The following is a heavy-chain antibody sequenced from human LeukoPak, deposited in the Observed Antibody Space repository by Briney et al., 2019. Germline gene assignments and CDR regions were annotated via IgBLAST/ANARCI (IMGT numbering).Heavy chain of an antibody. CDR3: ARDSVYAFDY. CDR2: ISSSSSYI. Sequence: GGSLRLSCAASGFTFSSYSMNWVRQAPGKGLEWVSSISSSSSYIYYADSVKGRFTISRDNAKSSLYLQMNSLRDEDTAVYFCARDSVYAFDYWGQGTLATVSS. J-gene: IGHJ4*02. D-gene: IGHD2-8*01. CDR1: GFTFSSYS. V-gene: IGHV3-21*01.